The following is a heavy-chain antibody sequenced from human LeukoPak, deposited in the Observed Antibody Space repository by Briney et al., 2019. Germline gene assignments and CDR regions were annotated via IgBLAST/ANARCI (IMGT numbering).Heavy chain of an antibody. D-gene: IGHD3-10*01. CDR2: ISSSGSTI. CDR1: GFTFSDYY. CDR3: AREAPISDSGNYYKSLGY. Sequence: PGGSLRLSCAASGFTFSDYYMSWLRQAPGKGLEWVSYISSSGSTIYYADSVKGRFTISRDNAKNTLYLQMNSLRAEDTAVYYCAREAPISDSGNYYKSLGYWGQGTLVTVSS. V-gene: IGHV3-11*04. J-gene: IGHJ4*02.